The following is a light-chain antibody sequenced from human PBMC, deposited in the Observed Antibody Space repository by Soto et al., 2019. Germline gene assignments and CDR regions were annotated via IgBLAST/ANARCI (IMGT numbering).Light chain of an antibody. Sequence: EIVLTQSPGTLSLSPGERATLSCRASQSVSSIYLAWYQQNPGQAPRLLIYGASSRATGIPDRFSGSRSGTDFTLSISRLEPEDFAVYYCQQYGSSPYTFGQGTKVDIK. CDR3: QQYGSSPYT. CDR2: GAS. J-gene: IGKJ2*01. V-gene: IGKV3-20*01. CDR1: QSVSSIY.